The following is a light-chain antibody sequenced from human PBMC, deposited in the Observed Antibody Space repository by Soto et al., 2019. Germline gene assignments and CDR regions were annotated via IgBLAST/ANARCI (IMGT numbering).Light chain of an antibody. CDR2: LNSDGSH. J-gene: IGLJ2*01. Sequence: QLVLTQSPSASASLGASVKLTCTLSSGHSSYAIAWHQQQPEKGPRYLMNLNSDGSHSKGDGIPDRFSGSSSGAERYLTISRLQSEDEADDYCQTWGTGRGVFGGGTKLTVL. CDR1: SGHSSYA. V-gene: IGLV4-69*01. CDR3: QTWGTGRGV.